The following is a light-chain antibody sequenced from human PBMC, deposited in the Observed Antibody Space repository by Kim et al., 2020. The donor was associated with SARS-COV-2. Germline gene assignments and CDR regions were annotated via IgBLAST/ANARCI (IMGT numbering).Light chain of an antibody. J-gene: IGLJ2*01. CDR3: NSRENTADHPLI. Sequence: LGQTVRITRQGDSLRAFSASWYQQEPGQAPVLVIYDTNHRPSGIPDRFAASRSVNTASLTITGAQAEDEADYCCNSRENTADHPLIIGGGT. CDR2: DTN. CDR1: SLRAFS. V-gene: IGLV3-19*01.